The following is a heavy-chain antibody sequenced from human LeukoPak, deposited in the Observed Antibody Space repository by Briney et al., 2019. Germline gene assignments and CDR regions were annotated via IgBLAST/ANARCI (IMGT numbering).Heavy chain of an antibody. V-gene: IGHV3-30-3*01. CDR2: ISYDGSNK. J-gene: IGHJ4*02. CDR3: ATTYSSSHD. Sequence: PGGSLRLSCAASGFTFSSYAMHWVRQAPGKGLEWVAIISYDGSNKYYADSVKGRFSISRDNSKNTLYLQMNSLRAEDTAVYYCATTYSSSHDWGQGTLVTVSS. D-gene: IGHD6-13*01. CDR1: GFTFSSYA.